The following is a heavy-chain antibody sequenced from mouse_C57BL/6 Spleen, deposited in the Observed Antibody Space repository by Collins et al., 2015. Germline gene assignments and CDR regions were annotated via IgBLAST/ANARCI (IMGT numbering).Heavy chain of an antibody. J-gene: IGHJ3*01. V-gene: IGHV3-2*02. CDR3: ATRQLGLGFAY. Sequence: KLEWMGYISYSGSTSYNPSLKSRISITRDTSKNQFFLQLNSVTTEDTATYYCATRQLGLGFAYWGQGTLVTVSA. D-gene: IGHD3-2*01. CDR2: ISYSGST.